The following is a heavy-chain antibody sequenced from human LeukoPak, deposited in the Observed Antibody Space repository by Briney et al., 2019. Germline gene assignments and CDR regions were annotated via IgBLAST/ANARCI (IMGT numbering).Heavy chain of an antibody. CDR1: GFTFNTYS. D-gene: IGHD3-22*01. CDR2: ISSSSSNI. Sequence: KPGGSLRLSCAASGFTFNTYSMNWVRQAPGKGLEWVSSISSSSSNIQYEDSVKGRFTISRDNAKNSLYLQMNSLRAEDTAAYYCARWGYYDSSDQHWGRGTLVTVSS. V-gene: IGHV3-21*01. CDR3: ARWGYYDSSDQH. J-gene: IGHJ1*01.